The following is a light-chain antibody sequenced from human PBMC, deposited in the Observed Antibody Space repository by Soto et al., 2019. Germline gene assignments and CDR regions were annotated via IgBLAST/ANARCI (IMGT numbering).Light chain of an antibody. V-gene: IGLV2-14*01. CDR2: DVS. Sequence: QSALTQPASVSGSPGQSITISCTGTSSDVGGYNYVSWYQQHPGKAPKLMIYDVSNRPSGVSNRFSGSKSGNTASLTISGLQAEDEADYSCSSYTSSSTLDVFGTGTKVPVL. J-gene: IGLJ1*01. CDR1: SSDVGGYNY. CDR3: SSYTSSSTLDV.